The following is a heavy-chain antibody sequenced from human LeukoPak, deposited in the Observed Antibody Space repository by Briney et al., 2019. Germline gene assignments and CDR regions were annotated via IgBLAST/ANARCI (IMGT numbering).Heavy chain of an antibody. CDR3: ARMSRYGLDY. D-gene: IGHD3-16*01. Sequence: PGGSLRLSCAASGFAVRSNYMSWVRQAPGKGLEWLANIKSDGSEKYYVDSGKGRFTISRDNAKNSLYLQMNSLRPEDTAVYYCARMSRYGLDYWGQGTLVTVSS. V-gene: IGHV3-7*04. CDR2: IKSDGSEK. CDR1: GFAVRSNY. J-gene: IGHJ4*02.